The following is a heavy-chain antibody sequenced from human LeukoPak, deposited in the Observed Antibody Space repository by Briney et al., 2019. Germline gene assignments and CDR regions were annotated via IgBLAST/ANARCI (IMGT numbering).Heavy chain of an antibody. CDR1: GGTFSSYA. CDR2: IIPIFGTA. V-gene: IGHV1-69*05. J-gene: IGHJ6*02. D-gene: IGHD1-26*01. CDR3: ARSGSFHGMDV. Sequence: ASVKVSCKASGGTFSSYAISWVRQAPGQGLEWMGGIIPIFGTANYAQKFQGRVTMTRNTSISTAYMELSSLRSEDTAVYYCARSGSFHGMDVWGQGTTVTVSS.